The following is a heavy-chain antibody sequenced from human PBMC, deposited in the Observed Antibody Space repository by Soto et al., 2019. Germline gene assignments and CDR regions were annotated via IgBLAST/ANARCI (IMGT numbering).Heavy chain of an antibody. Sequence: QVQLVQSGAEVKKPGSSVKVSCKASGGTFSSYTISWVRQAPGQGLEWMGRIIPILGIANYAQKFQGRVTITADKSTSTAYMELRSLRSEYTAVYYCARGSEEQLYYFDYWGHGTLVTVSA. V-gene: IGHV1-69*02. CDR3: ARGSEEQLYYFDY. CDR2: IIPILGIA. D-gene: IGHD2-2*01. J-gene: IGHJ4*01. CDR1: GGTFSSYT.